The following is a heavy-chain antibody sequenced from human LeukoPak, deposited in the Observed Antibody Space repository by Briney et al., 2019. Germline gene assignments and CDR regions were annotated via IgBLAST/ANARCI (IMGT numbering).Heavy chain of an antibody. D-gene: IGHD3-22*01. CDR1: GFTFSTYW. CDR2: ISYDGSNK. V-gene: IGHV3-30*03. CDR3: ARDLIYYYDSSGSLDY. J-gene: IGHJ4*02. Sequence: GGSLRLSCASSGFTFSTYWMSWVRQAPGKGLEWVAVISYDGSNKYYADSVKGRFTISRDNSKNTLYLQMNSLRAEDTAVYYCARDLIYYYDSSGSLDYWGQGTLVTVSS.